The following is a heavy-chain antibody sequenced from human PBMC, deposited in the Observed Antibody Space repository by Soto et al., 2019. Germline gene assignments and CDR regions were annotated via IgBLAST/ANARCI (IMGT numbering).Heavy chain of an antibody. Sequence: QVQLQQWGAGLLKPSETLSLTCAVYGGSFSGYYWSWIRQPPGKGLEWIGEINHSGSTNYNPSLKSRVTISVDTSKNQFSLKLSSVTAADTAVYYCARCIAGTAGGMDVWGQGTTVTVSS. CDR2: INHSGST. V-gene: IGHV4-34*01. CDR3: ARCIAGTAGGMDV. CDR1: GGSFSGYY. D-gene: IGHD6-13*01. J-gene: IGHJ6*02.